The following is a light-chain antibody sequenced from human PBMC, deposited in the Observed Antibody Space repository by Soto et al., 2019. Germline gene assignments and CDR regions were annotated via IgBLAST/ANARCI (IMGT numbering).Light chain of an antibody. J-gene: IGKJ1*01. Sequence: EIVKTQSPATLSVSPGERATLSCRASQSVSSNLAWYQQKPGQAPRLLIYGASTRATGIPARFSGSGSKTEFTLTISSLQSEDFGVYYCQQYKNWWTFGQGTKVEIK. CDR3: QQYKNWWT. CDR2: GAS. V-gene: IGKV3-15*01. CDR1: QSVSSN.